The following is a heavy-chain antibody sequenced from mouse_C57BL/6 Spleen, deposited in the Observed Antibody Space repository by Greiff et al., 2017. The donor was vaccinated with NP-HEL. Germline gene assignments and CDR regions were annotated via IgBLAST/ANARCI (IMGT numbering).Heavy chain of an antibody. D-gene: IGHD2-5*01. CDR2: ISGGGGNT. CDR1: GFTFSSYT. CDR3: ATSYYSNYGFAY. V-gene: IGHV5-9*01. Sequence: EVMLVESGGGLVKPGGSLKLSCAASGFTFSSYTMSWVRQTPEKRLEWVATISGGGGNTYYPDSVKGRFTIARDNAKNTLYLQMSSLRSEDTALYYCATSYYSNYGFAYWGQGTLVTVSA. J-gene: IGHJ3*01.